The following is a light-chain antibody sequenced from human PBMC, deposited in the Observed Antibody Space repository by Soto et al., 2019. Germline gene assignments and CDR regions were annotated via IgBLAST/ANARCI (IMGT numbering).Light chain of an antibody. CDR2: DAS. V-gene: IGKV3D-20*02. J-gene: IGKJ5*01. Sequence: EIVLTQSPGTLSLSPGERATLSCRASQSVSSSYLAWYQQKPGQAPRLLIFDASNRATGIPARFSGSGSGTDFTLTISSLEPEDFALYYCQQRSNWTPITFGQGTRLEIK. CDR1: QSVSSSY. CDR3: QQRSNWTPIT.